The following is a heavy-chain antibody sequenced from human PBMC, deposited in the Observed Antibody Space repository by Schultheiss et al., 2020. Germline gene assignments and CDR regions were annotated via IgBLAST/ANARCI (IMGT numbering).Heavy chain of an antibody. CDR2: IYSGGST. D-gene: IGHD1-20*01. CDR3: AVNWNNDY. CDR1: GFTFSSYA. Sequence: GGSLRLSCAASGFTFSSYAMHWVRQAPGKGLEWVSVIYSGGSTYYADSVKGRFTISRDNAKNSLYLQMSSLRAEDTAVYYCAVNWNNDYWGQGTLVTVSS. V-gene: IGHV3-53*01. J-gene: IGHJ4*02.